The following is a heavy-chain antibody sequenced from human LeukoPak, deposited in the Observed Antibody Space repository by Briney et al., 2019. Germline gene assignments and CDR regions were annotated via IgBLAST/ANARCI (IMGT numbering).Heavy chain of an antibody. CDR1: GGSISSGSYY. V-gene: IGHV4-61*02. Sequence: PSQTLSLTCTVSGGSISSGSYYWSWIRQPAGKGLEWIGRIYTSGSTNYNPSLKSRVTISVDTSKNQFSLKLSSVTAADTAVYYCARDPDYDYVDAFDIWGQGTMVTVSS. J-gene: IGHJ3*02. CDR2: IYTSGST. CDR3: ARDPDYDYVDAFDI. D-gene: IGHD3-16*01.